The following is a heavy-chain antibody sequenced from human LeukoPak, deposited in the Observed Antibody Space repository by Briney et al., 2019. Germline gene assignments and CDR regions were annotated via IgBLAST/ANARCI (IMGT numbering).Heavy chain of an antibody. D-gene: IGHD2-15*01. V-gene: IGHV3-33*01. Sequence: GGSLRLSCAASGFTFSSYGMHWVRQAPGKGLEWVAVIWYDGSNKYYADSVKGRFTISRDNSKNTLYLQMNSLRAEDTAVYYCARDPRGGNLDYWGQGTLVTVSS. CDR3: ARDPRGGNLDY. J-gene: IGHJ4*02. CDR2: IWYDGSNK. CDR1: GFTFSSYG.